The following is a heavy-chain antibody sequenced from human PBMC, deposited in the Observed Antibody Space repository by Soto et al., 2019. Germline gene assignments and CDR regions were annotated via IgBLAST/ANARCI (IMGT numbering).Heavy chain of an antibody. CDR1: GFTFRTYW. CDR3: ARDGSTSWYSYDYHGMDG. CDR2: INLDGSEK. D-gene: IGHD5-18*01. Sequence: EVQLVESGGGLVQPGGSLRLSCAASGFTFRTYWLSWVRQVPGKGLEWVANINLDGSEKNYVDSVKGRFTISRDNARNSLYLRMSSLRAEDTALYYWARDGSTSWYSYDYHGMDGWGQGTTVTVSS. V-gene: IGHV3-7*05. J-gene: IGHJ6*02.